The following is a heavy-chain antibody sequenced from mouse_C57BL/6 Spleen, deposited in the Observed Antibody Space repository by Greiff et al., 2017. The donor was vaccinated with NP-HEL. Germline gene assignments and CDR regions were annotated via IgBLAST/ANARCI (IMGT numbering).Heavy chain of an antibody. CDR2: IWTGGGT. Sequence: VKLMESGPGLVAPSQSLSITCTVSGFSLTSYAISWVRQPPGQGLEWLGVIWTGGGTNYNSALKSSLSIIKDNSKSQAFLKMSSLQTDDTAGYYCARNVITTDWCFDVWGTGTTVTVSA. D-gene: IGHD2-4*01. CDR1: GFSLTSYA. J-gene: IGHJ1*03. CDR3: ARNVITTDWCFDV. V-gene: IGHV2-9-1*01.